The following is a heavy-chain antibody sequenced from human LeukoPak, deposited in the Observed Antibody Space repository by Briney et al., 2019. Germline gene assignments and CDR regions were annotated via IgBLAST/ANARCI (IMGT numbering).Heavy chain of an antibody. J-gene: IGHJ4*02. CDR3: ARVKYADFSDF. V-gene: IGHV7-4-1*02. Sequence: ASVKVSCKASGYTFTNYAMNWVRQAPGQGLEWMGWINTNTGNPTYAQGFTGRFVFSLDTSVSTAYLQISSLKAEDTALYYCARVKYADFSDFWGQGTLVTVSS. CDR1: GYTFTNYA. D-gene: IGHD4-17*01. CDR2: INTNTGNP.